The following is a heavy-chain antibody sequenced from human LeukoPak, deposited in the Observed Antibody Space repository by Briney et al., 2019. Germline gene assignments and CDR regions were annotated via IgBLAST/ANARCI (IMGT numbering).Heavy chain of an antibody. CDR2: IYYSGST. CDR3: AREGSSYYFDY. CDR1: GGPISSYY. V-gene: IGHV4-59*01. J-gene: IGHJ4*02. Sequence: PSETLSLTCTVSGGPISSYYWSWIRQPPGKGLEWIGYIYYSGSTNYNPSLKSRVTISVDTSKNQFSLKLSSVTAADTAVYYCAREGSSYYFDYWGQGTLVTVSS. D-gene: IGHD2-15*01.